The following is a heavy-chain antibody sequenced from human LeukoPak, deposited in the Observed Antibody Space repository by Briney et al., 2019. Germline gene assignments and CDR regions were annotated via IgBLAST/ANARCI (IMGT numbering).Heavy chain of an antibody. Sequence: GASVKVSCKASGYTFTNYDMSWVRQASGQGLEWMGWMNPNSGNTGYAQKFQGRVTITRNTSISTAYMELNSLRSEDTAVYYCASRLGSVLGAFDSWGQGTLVTVSS. D-gene: IGHD3-10*01. CDR1: GYTFTNYD. J-gene: IGHJ4*02. V-gene: IGHV1-8*03. CDR2: MNPNSGNT. CDR3: ASRLGSVLGAFDS.